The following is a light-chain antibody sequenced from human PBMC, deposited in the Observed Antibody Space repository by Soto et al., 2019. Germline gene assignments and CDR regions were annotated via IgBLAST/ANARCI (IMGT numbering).Light chain of an antibody. CDR2: DVT. Sequence: QSALTQPRSVSGFPGRSLTISCTGTSSDVGGYNYVSWYQQYPGKVPKLMIYDVTKRPSGVPDRFSGSKSGNTASLTISGLQAEDEADYYCCSHAGSYTYVFGTGTKVTV. CDR1: SSDVGGYNY. CDR3: CSHAGSYTYV. J-gene: IGLJ1*01. V-gene: IGLV2-11*01.